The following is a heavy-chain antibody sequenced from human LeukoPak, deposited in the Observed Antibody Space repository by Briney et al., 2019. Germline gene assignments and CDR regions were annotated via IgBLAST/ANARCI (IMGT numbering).Heavy chain of an antibody. V-gene: IGHV3-48*03. CDR1: GFTFASYE. CDR3: ARKVGYYYYYGMDV. Sequence: PGGSLRLSCAASGFTFASYEMNWVRQAPGKGLECIAYIYASGSTIYYSDSVKGRFTISRDNAKNSPYLQMNSLSAEDTAVYYCARKVGYYYYYGMDVWGKGTTVTVSS. CDR2: IYASGSTI. D-gene: IGHD1-26*01. J-gene: IGHJ6*04.